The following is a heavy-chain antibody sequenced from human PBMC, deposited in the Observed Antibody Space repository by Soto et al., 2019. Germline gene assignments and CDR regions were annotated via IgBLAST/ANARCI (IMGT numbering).Heavy chain of an antibody. V-gene: IGHV3-53*04. CDR1: GFTVSSNY. CDR3: ARDGNHVNAFDI. D-gene: IGHD1-1*01. Sequence: GGSLRLSCAASGFTVSSNYMSWVRQAPGKGLEWFSVIYSDGSTYYADSLKGRFTIARHKSKNELYLQMNSLRADDTAVYYWARDGNHVNAFDIWGQGTMVTVSS. CDR2: IYSDGST. J-gene: IGHJ3*02.